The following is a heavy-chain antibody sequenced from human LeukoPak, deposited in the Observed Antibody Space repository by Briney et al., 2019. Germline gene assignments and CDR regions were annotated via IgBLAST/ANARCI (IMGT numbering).Heavy chain of an antibody. CDR1: GYTLTGYY. CDR3: ARGGYFDSSGTQT. CDR2: INPNSGGT. Sequence: ASVKVSCKASGYTLTGYYMHWVRQAPGQGLEWMGWINPNSGGTNYAQKFQGRVTMTRDTSISTAYMELSRLRSDDTAVYYCARGGYFDSSGTQTWGQGTLVTVSS. V-gene: IGHV1-2*02. D-gene: IGHD3-22*01. J-gene: IGHJ5*02.